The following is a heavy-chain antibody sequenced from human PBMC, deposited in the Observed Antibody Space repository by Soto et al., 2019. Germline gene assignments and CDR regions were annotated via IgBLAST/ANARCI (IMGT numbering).Heavy chain of an antibody. J-gene: IGHJ6*02. CDR1: GDNVSSNSAA. D-gene: IGHD6-6*01. CDR3: ARERGGLAARPGAGYYYGMDV. V-gene: IGHV6-1*01. Sequence: SQTLSLTCAISGDNVSSNSAAWNWIRQSPSRGLEWLGRTYYRSKWYNDYAVSVKSRITINPDTSKNQFSLQLNSVTPEDTAVYYCARERGGLAARPGAGYYYGMDVWGQGTTVTVSS. CDR2: TYYRSKWYN.